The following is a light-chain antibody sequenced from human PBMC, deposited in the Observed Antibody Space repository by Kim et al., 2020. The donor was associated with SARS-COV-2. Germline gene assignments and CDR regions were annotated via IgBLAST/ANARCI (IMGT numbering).Light chain of an antibody. CDR3: QSYDSSLSGSVV. CDR2: GNS. J-gene: IGLJ2*01. V-gene: IGLV1-40*01. Sequence: VTICCTGSSSNIGAGYDVLWYQQLPGTAPKLLIYGNSNRPSGVPDRFSGSKSGTAASLAITGLQAEDEADYYCQSYDSSLSGSVVFGGGTQLTVL. CDR1: SSNIGAGYD.